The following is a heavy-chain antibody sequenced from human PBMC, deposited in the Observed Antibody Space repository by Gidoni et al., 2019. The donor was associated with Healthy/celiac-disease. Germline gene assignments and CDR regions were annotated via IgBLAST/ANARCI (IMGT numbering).Heavy chain of an antibody. CDR1: GGTFSSYA. CDR2: IIPILGIA. V-gene: IGHV1-69*04. J-gene: IGHJ4*02. Sequence: QVQLVQSGAEVKKPGSSVKVSCKASGGTFSSYAISWVRQAPGQGLEWMGRIIPILGIANYAQKFQGRVTITADKSTSTAYMELSSPRSEDTAVYYCARGVRGTGFDYWGQGTLVTVSS. CDR3: ARGVRGTGFDY. D-gene: IGHD1-1*01.